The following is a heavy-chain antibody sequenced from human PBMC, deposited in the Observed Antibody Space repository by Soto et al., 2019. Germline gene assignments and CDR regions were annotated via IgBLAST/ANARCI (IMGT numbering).Heavy chain of an antibody. CDR2: IYYSGST. CDR1: GGSVSSGSYY. CDR3: ARVPRKWGYLDY. J-gene: IGHJ4*02. V-gene: IGHV4-61*01. D-gene: IGHD1-26*01. Sequence: QVQLQESGPGLVKPSETLSLTCTVSGGSVSSGSYYWSWIRQPPGKGLEWIGYIYYSGSTNYNPSLKSRVTISVDTSKNQFSLKLSSVTAADTAVYYCARVPRKWGYLDYWGQGTLVTVSS.